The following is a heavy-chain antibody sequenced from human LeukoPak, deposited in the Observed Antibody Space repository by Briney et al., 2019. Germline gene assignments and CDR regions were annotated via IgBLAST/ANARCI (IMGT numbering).Heavy chain of an antibody. Sequence: SETLSLTCTVSGGSISSYYWSWIRQPPGKGLEWIGYIYYSGSTNYNPSLKSRVTISVDTSKNQFSLKLSSVTAADTAVYYCARGDYSSSLNGYWGQGTLVTVSS. CDR3: ARGDYSSSLNGY. V-gene: IGHV4-59*01. J-gene: IGHJ4*02. CDR2: IYYSGST. D-gene: IGHD6-6*01. CDR1: GGSISSYY.